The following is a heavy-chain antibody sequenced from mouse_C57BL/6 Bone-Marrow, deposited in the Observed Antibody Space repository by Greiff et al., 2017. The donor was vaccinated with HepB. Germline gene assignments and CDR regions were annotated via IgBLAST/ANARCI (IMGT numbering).Heavy chain of an antibody. D-gene: IGHD1-1*01. CDR1: GFNIKDDY. V-gene: IGHV14-4*01. CDR3: TSTVVARNYAMDY. CDR2: IDPENGDT. J-gene: IGHJ4*01. Sequence: VQLQQSGAELVRPGASVKLSCTASGFNIKDDYMHWVKQRPEQGLEWIGWIDPENGDTEYASKFQGKATITADTSSNTAYLQLSSLTSEDTAVYYCTSTVVARNYAMDYWGQGTSVTVSS.